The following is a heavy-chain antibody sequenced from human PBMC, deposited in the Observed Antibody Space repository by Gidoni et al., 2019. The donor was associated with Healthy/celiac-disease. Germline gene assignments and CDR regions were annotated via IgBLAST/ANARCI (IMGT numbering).Heavy chain of an antibody. CDR1: GYTFTSYY. CDR3: ARDIAARLVLYYFDY. Sequence: QVQLVQSGAEVKKPGASVKVSCKASGYTFTSYYMHWVRQAPGQGLEWMGIINPSGGSTSYAQKFQGRVTMTRDTSTSTVYMELSSLRSEDTAVYYCARDIAARLVLYYFDYWGQGTLVTVSS. D-gene: IGHD6-6*01. CDR2: INPSGGST. J-gene: IGHJ4*02. V-gene: IGHV1-46*01.